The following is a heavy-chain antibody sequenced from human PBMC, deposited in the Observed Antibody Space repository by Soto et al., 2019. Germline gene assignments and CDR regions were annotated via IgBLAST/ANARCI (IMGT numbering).Heavy chain of an antibody. CDR3: RTGEWGTTASALDY. J-gene: IGHJ4*02. D-gene: IGHD1-26*01. CDR1: GFTFSSYG. CDR2: IWYDGSNK. Sequence: GGSLRLSCAASGFTFSSYGMHWVRQAPGKGLEWVAVIWYDGSNKYYADSVKGRFTISRDNSKNTLYLQMNSLRAEDTSVFYWRTGEWGTTASALDYWGQGTLVTVSS. V-gene: IGHV3-33*01.